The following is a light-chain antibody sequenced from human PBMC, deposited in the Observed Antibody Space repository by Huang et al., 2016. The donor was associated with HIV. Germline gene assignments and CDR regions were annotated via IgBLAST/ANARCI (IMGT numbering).Light chain of an antibody. J-gene: IGKJ4*02. Sequence: IQLTQSPSSLSASVGDRVTITCRASQGISSYLAWYQQKLGKAPKLLIYGASTLQSGVPSRVSGSGAGKNFTITISSQQPEDFGTYYCQQLNSYPLTFGGGTKVEIK. CDR2: GAS. CDR1: QGISSY. CDR3: QQLNSYPLT. V-gene: IGKV1-9*01.